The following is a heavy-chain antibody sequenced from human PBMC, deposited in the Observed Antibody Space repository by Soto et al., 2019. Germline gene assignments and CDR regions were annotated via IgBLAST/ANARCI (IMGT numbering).Heavy chain of an antibody. CDR3: ARGNYGTGGYPFPYFDY. CDR1: GYSFTGYY. CDR2: INPDSGAT. V-gene: IGHV1-2*02. J-gene: IGHJ4*02. D-gene: IGHD2-8*02. Sequence: HEHLVQSGAEVKRPGAALKVSCKASGYSFTGYYIHWVRQAPGQGLEWMGWINPDSGATNYAQNFQGRVTLTSDTAISTASMDLIRLTSDDTAVDYCARGNYGTGGYPFPYFDYGGQGTLVIASS.